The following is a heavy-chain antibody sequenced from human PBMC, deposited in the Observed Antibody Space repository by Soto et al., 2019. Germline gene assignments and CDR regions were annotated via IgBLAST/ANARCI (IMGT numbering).Heavy chain of an antibody. J-gene: IGHJ4*02. CDR1: GYTFTGYH. V-gene: IGHV1-2*02. CDR3: ARILYEEVGALDY. CDR2: INPNNGGT. D-gene: IGHD1-26*01. Sequence: QVQLVQSGAEVKKPGASVKVSCKASGYTFTGYHMHWVRQAPGQGLEWMGWINPNNGGTNYAQKFQGRVTMTRDTAISAAYMELSRLRSDDPAVYYCARILYEEVGALDYWGQGTLVTVSS.